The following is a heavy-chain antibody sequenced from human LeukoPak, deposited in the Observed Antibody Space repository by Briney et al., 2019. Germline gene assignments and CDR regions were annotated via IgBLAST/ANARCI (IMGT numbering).Heavy chain of an antibody. Sequence: ASVKLSCKASGYTFTSYYMHCVPHAPGQGREWRGIINPSRGRTSYAQKFKGRVTMTRDTSTSKVYMELSSLRSEDTAVYYCAGASGSYGEGFDYWGQGTLVTVSS. CDR2: INPSRGRT. J-gene: IGHJ4*02. D-gene: IGHD1-26*01. CDR1: GYTFTSYY. V-gene: IGHV1-46*03. CDR3: AGASGSYGEGFDY.